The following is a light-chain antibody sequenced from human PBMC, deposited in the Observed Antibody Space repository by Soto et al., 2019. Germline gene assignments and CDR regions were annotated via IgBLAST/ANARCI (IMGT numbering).Light chain of an antibody. CDR1: QSVSSY. CDR3: QQRSNWPIT. CDR2: DAS. J-gene: IGKJ5*01. V-gene: IGKV3-11*01. Sequence: EIVLTQSPATLSLSPGERATLSCSSSQSVSSYLAWYQQKPGQAPRLLIYDASNRATGIPARFSGSGSGTDFTLTINNLDPEDFAVYYCQQRSNWPITFGQGTRLEIK.